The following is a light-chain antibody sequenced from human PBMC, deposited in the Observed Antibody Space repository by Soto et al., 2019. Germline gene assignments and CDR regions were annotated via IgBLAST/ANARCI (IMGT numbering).Light chain of an antibody. CDR1: QSVFYSPNNKNY. V-gene: IGKV4-1*01. CDR2: GAS. Sequence: DIVMTQSPDSLAVSLGERATINCKSSQSVFYSPNNKNYLAWYQQKPGQPPKLLLSGASTRESGVPDRFSGSGSGTDFALTISSLQAEDVAVYYCQQYYSNPPLFTFGPGTKVDIK. J-gene: IGKJ3*01. CDR3: QQYYSNPPLFT.